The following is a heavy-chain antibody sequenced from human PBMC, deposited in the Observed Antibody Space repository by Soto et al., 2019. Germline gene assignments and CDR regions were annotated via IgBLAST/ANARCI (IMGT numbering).Heavy chain of an antibody. V-gene: IGHV3-23*01. CDR2: ISGSGGST. CDR3: AKDRHIVVVTAIKDY. Sequence: SGGSLRLSCAASGFTFSSYAMSWVRQAPGKGLEWVSAISGSGGSTYYADSVKGRFTISRDNSKNTLYLQMNSLRAEDTAVYYCAKDRHIVVVTAIKDYWGQGTLVTVSS. D-gene: IGHD2-21*02. CDR1: GFTFSSYA. J-gene: IGHJ4*02.